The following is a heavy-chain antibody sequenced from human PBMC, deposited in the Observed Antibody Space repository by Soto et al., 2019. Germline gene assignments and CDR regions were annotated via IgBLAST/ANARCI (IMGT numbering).Heavy chain of an antibody. CDR3: ARGTVTGSEYNFYYYGMDV. CDR1: GGTLNSCA. J-gene: IGHJ6*02. Sequence: QVQLVQSGVEVKKPGSSVKVSCKASGGTLNSCAIDWVRQAPGQGLEWMGGIIPIFGNTYYAQRLQGRVKLTADESTRTAYMELSTLTSEDTAVYYCARGTVTGSEYNFYYYGMDVWGQGTTVIVSS. D-gene: IGHD1-1*01. V-gene: IGHV1-69*12. CDR2: IIPIFGNT.